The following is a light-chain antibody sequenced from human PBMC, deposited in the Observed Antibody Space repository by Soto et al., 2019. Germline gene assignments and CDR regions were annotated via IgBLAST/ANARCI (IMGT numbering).Light chain of an antibody. Sequence: DVQMTQSPSSLSASVGDSVTITCRASQSVFNHLSWFQQRPGKGLKLLIYDASSLHAGVPSRFSGSGYGTDFTLTISTVQPEDSAIYYCHQSSSTPLTFGGGTRVELK. CDR2: DAS. V-gene: IGKV1-39*01. CDR1: QSVFNH. J-gene: IGKJ4*01. CDR3: HQSSSTPLT.